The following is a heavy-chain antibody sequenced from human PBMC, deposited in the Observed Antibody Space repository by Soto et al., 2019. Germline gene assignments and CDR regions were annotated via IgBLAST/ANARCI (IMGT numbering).Heavy chain of an antibody. D-gene: IGHD4-17*01. CDR1: GGTFSSYA. J-gene: IGHJ5*02. CDR2: IIPIFGTA. V-gene: IGHV1-69*12. CDR3: GSAREVVGVAAPPYGDGKGFDP. Sequence: QVQLVQSGAEVKKPGSSVKVSCKASGGTFSSYAISWVRQAPGQGLEWMGGIIPIFGTANYAQKFQGRVTIPADEPQNTAYMEVSRLRSEDQAVYSCGSAREVVGVAAPPYGDGKGFDPGGRGPLVPVSS.